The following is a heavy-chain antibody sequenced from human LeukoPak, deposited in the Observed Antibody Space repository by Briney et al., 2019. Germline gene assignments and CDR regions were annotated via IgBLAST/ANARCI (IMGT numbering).Heavy chain of an antibody. D-gene: IGHD3-22*01. CDR3: ASPGGDYYDSSGYSTYYYYGMDV. V-gene: IGHV3-23*01. Sequence: PGGSLRLSCAASGFTFSSYAMSWVRQAPGKGLEWVSAISGSGGSAYYADSVKGRFTISSDNSKNTLYLQINSLRAEDTAVYYCASPGGDYYDSSGYSTYYYYGMDVWGQGTTVTVSS. CDR1: GFTFSSYA. J-gene: IGHJ6*02. CDR2: ISGSGGSA.